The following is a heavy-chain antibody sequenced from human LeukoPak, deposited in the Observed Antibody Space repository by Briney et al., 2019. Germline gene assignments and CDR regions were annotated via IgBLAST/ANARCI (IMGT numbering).Heavy chain of an antibody. D-gene: IGHD2-2*01. Sequence: SETLSLTCTVSGGPISSSSYYWAWIRQPPGKGLEWIGSIFYNGDTYYNPSLKSRVIISVDTSKNQFSLKLSSVTAADTAVYYCARIVVVPAAMYRTVYYYGMDVWGQGTTVTVSS. CDR2: IFYNGDT. CDR3: ARIVVVPAAMYRTVYYYGMDV. CDR1: GGPISSSSYY. J-gene: IGHJ6*02. V-gene: IGHV4-39*01.